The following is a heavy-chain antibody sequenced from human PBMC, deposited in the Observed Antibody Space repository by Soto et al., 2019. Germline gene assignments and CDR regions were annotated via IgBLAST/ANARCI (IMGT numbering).Heavy chain of an antibody. D-gene: IGHD2-8*01. CDR2: ISSTSDYI. V-gene: IGHV3-21*01. J-gene: IGHJ6*02. CDR1: GFTFSSYS. Sequence: ELQLVESGGGLVKPGGSLRLSCAASGFTFSSYSVNWVRQVPGKGLEWVSSISSTSDYIYYAESVRGRFTISRDNAKNSLFLQMNTLRAEDTAVYYCARAQGVYAIPPYYYGFDVWGQGTTVTVSS. CDR3: ARAQGVYAIPPYYYGFDV.